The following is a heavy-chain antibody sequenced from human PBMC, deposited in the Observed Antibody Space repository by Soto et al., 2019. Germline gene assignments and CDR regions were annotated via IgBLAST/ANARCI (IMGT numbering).Heavy chain of an antibody. Sequence: PSETLSLTCTVSGGSISSSSYYWGWIRQPPGKGLEWIGSIYYSGSTYYNPSLKSRVTISVDTSKNQFSLKLSSVTAADTAVYYCASQGGGAWYYDILTGYGYNWFDPWGQGTLVTVSS. CDR3: ASQGGGAWYYDILTGYGYNWFDP. CDR2: IYYSGST. CDR1: GGSISSSSYY. V-gene: IGHV4-39*01. J-gene: IGHJ5*02. D-gene: IGHD3-9*01.